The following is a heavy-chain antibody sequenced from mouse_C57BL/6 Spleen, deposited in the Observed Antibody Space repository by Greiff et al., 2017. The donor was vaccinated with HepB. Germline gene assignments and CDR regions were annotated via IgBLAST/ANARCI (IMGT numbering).Heavy chain of an antibody. CDR1: GFTFSSYA. CDR2: ISSGGDYI. D-gene: IGHD3-3*01. J-gene: IGHJ4*01. Sequence: EVQLVESGEGLVKPGGSLKLSCAASGFTFSSYAMSWVRQTPEKRLEWVAYISSGGDYIYYADTVKGRFTISRDNARNTLYLQMSSLKSEDTAMYYCTRDEGGTGAMDYWGQGTSVTVSS. CDR3: TRDEGGTGAMDY. V-gene: IGHV5-9-1*02.